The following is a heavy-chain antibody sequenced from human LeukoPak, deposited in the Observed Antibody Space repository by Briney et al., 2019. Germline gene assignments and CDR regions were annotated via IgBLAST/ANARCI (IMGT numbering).Heavy chain of an antibody. V-gene: IGHV3-30*02. D-gene: IGHD6-13*01. CDR2: IRYDGSNK. J-gene: IGHJ4*02. CDR1: GFTFSSYG. CDR3: AKDGGIAAEHTLLPWY. Sequence: GGSLRLSCAASGFTFSSYGMHWVRPAPGKGLDWVAFIRYDGSNKYYADSVKGRFTISRDNSKNTLYLQMNSLRAEDTAVYYCAKDGGIAAEHTLLPWYWGQGTLVTVSS.